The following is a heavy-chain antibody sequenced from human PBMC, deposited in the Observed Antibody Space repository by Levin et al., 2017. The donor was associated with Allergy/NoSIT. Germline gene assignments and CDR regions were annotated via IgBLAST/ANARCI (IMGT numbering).Heavy chain of an antibody. J-gene: IGHJ3*02. D-gene: IGHD5-18*01. CDR3: AKLYSYDAFDI. Sequence: PGGSLRLSCAASGFTFSSYGMHWVRQAPGKGLEWVAVISYDGSNKYYADSVKGRFTISRDNSKNTLYLQMNSLRAEDTAVYYCAKLYSYDAFDIWGQGTMVTVSS. CDR1: GFTFSSYG. CDR2: ISYDGSNK. V-gene: IGHV3-30*18.